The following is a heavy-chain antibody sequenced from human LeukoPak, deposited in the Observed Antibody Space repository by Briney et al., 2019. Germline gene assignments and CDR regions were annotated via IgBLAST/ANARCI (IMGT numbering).Heavy chain of an antibody. D-gene: IGHD2-21*01. CDR1: GFTFRSHA. CDR3: AKDFRIGYSAHFDY. V-gene: IGHV3-23*01. CDR2: IYENGGTT. Sequence: GGSLRLSCVGSGFTFRSHAMSWVRQAPEKGLEFVSGIYENGGTTYYSDSVKGRFSISRDNSKNTLYLQMDSLRGEDTAVYYCAKDFRIGYSAHFDYWGQGALVTVSS. J-gene: IGHJ4*02.